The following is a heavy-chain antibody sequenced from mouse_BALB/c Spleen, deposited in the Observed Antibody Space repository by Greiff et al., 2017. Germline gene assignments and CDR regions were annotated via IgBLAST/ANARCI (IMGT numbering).Heavy chain of an antibody. Sequence: VQLQQSGAELVRPGVSVKISCKGSGYTFPDYAMHWVKQSPAKSLEWSGVISTYYGDASYNQKFKGKATMTVDKSSSTAYMELARLTSEDAAIYYCARSAYYGKGYYFDYWGQGTTLTVSS. D-gene: IGHD2-10*01. CDR3: ARSAYYGKGYYFDY. V-gene: IGHV1S137*01. CDR2: ISTYYGDA. CDR1: GYTFPDYA. J-gene: IGHJ2*01.